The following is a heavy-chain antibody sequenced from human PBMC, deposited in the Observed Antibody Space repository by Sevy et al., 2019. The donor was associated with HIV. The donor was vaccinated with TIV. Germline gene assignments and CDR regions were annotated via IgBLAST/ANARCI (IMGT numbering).Heavy chain of an antibody. CDR1: GFTFSSYS. V-gene: IGHV3-21*01. D-gene: IGHD3-10*01. CDR3: VRAGAFGTYDS. J-gene: IGHJ4*02. Sequence: GGSLRLSCAASGFTFSSYSMNWVRQAPGKGLEWVSSISSSSSYIYYADSVKGRFTISRDNAENSVYLQMNSLRAEDTAVYHCVRAGAFGTYDSWGQGTLVTVSS. CDR2: ISSSSSYI.